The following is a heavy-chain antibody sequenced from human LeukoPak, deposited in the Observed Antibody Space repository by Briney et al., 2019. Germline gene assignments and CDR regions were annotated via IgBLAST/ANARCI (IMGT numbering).Heavy chain of an antibody. CDR3: ARHIPPSIQLWFTSGWFDP. CDR2: IYYSGST. Sequence: SETLSLTCTVSGGSISSSSYYWGWIRQPPGKGLEWIGSIYYSGSTYYNPSLKSRVTISVDTSKNQFSLKLSSVTAADTAVYYCARHIPPSIQLWFTSGWFDPWGQGTLVTVSS. V-gene: IGHV4-39*01. J-gene: IGHJ5*02. D-gene: IGHD5-18*01. CDR1: GGSISSSSYY.